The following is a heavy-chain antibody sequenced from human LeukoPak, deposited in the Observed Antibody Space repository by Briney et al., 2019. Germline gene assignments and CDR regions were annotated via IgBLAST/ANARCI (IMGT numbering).Heavy chain of an antibody. V-gene: IGHV4-30-4*01. CDR1: GGSISSGDYY. CDR2: IYYSGST. D-gene: IGHD5-12*01. Sequence: SQTLSLTCTVSGGSISSGDYYWSWLRQPPGTGLEWIGYIYYSGSTYYNPSLKSRVTISVDTSKNQFSLKLSSVTAADTAVYYCARSDSGYELDYWGQGTLVTVSS. CDR3: ARSDSGYELDY. J-gene: IGHJ4*02.